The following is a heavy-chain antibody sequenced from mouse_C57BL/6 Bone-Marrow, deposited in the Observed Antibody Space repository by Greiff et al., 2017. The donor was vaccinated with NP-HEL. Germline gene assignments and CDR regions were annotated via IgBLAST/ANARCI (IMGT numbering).Heavy chain of an antibody. CDR2: IRNKANGYTT. V-gene: IGHV7-3*01. D-gene: IGHD1-1*01. Sequence: EVQRVESGGGLVQPGGSLSLSCAVSGFTFTDYYMSWVRQPPGKALEWLGFIRNKANGYTTEYSASVKGRFTICRDNSQSIVYLQMNGLRAEDRATYYCARYDGSLDYWGQGTTLTVSS. CDR1: GFTFTDYY. CDR3: ARYDGSLDY. J-gene: IGHJ2*01.